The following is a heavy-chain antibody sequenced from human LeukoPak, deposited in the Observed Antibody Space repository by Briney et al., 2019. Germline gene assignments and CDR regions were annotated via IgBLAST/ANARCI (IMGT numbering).Heavy chain of an antibody. J-gene: IGHJ6*04. CDR3: ARGIAVAGPRGDYYYYGMDV. CDR1: GGSISSGGYY. V-gene: IGHV4-31*03. CDR2: IYYSGST. Sequence: ASETPSLTCTVSGGSISSGGYYWSWIRQHPGKGLEWIGYIYYSGSTYYNPSLKSRVTISVDTSKNQFSLKLSSVTAADTAVYYCARGIAVAGPRGDYYYYGMDVWGKGTTVTVSS. D-gene: IGHD6-19*01.